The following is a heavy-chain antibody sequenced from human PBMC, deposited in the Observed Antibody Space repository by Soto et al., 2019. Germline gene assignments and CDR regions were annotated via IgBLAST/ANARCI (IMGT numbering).Heavy chain of an antibody. J-gene: IGHJ5*02. CDR3: ATAPESSGMMDRFDP. Sequence: SETLSLTCTVSGGSISSYYWSWIRQPPGKGLEWIGYIYNTGSTKYNPSHKSRLTISVDTSKNQFSMKLTSVTAADTAVYYCATAPESSGMMDRFDPWGQGTLVTVSS. CDR1: GGSISSYY. CDR2: IYNTGST. V-gene: IGHV4-59*01. D-gene: IGHD3-22*01.